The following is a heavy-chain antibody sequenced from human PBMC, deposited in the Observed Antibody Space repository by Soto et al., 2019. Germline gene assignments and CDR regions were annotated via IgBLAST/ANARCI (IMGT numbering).Heavy chain of an antibody. Sequence: PSESMSLTSTVSGGSVNIFSGGWIRQPPGKRLQRIGYADYSQNSDASPSLKSRVTISIDTSKKQVSLKLNSVTAADTAVYYCARNWLSVAGRFHFDYWGQGIPVTVSS. V-gene: IGHV4-59*02. CDR1: GGSVNIFS. J-gene: IGHJ4*02. CDR3: ARNWLSVAGRFHFDY. CDR2: ADYSQNS. D-gene: IGHD6-19*01.